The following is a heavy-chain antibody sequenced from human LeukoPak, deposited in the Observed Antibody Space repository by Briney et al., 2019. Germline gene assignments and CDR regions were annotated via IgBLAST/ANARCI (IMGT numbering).Heavy chain of an antibody. CDR2: INTNTGNP. Sequence: EASVKVSCKASGYTFTSYAMNWVRQAPGQGLEWMGWINTNTGNPTYAQGFTGRFVFSLDTSVSTAYLQISSLKAEDTAVYYCGRRTHLYRSGTDLDGGENWFDLWAQGPLVTVSS. V-gene: IGHV7-4-1*02. CDR3: GRRTHLYRSGTDLDGGENWFDL. J-gene: IGHJ5*02. CDR1: GYTFTSYA. D-gene: IGHD3-10*01.